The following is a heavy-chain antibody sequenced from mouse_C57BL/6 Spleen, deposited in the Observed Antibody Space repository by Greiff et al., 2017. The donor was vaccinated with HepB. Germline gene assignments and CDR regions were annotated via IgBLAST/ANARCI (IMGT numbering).Heavy chain of an antibody. J-gene: IGHJ1*03. Sequence: QVQLKQPGAELVKPGASVKLSCKASGYTFTSYWMQWVKQRPGQGLEWIGEIDPSDSYTNYNQKFKGKATLTVDTSSSTAYMQLSSLTSEDSAVYYCARRNYGYFDVWGTGTTVTVSS. CDR3: ARRNYGYFDV. CDR1: GYTFTSYW. V-gene: IGHV1-50*01. CDR2: IDPSDSYT.